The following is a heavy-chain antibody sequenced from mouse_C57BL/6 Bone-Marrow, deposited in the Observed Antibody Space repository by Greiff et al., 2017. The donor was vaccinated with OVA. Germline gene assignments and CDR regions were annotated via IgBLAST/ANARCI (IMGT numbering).Heavy chain of an antibody. V-gene: IGHV1-64*01. J-gene: IGHJ1*03. Sequence: VQLQQPGAELVKPGASVQLSCKASGYTFTSSWMHWVKQRPGHGLEWIGMLHPHSGSTNSNEKFKSKATLTVDNSSSTAYMQRSSLTSEDSAVYYCARDRSGYVDVWGTGTTVTVSA. CDR3: ARDRSGYVDV. CDR1: GYTFTSSW. CDR2: LHPHSGST.